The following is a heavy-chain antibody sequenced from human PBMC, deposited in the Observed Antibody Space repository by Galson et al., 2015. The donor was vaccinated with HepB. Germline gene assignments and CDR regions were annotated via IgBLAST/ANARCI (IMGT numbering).Heavy chain of an antibody. D-gene: IGHD2-2*01. CDR2: ISSSSSTI. J-gene: IGHJ6*02. Sequence: SLRLSCAASGFTFSSYSMNWVRQAPGKGLEWVSYISSSSSTIYYADSVKGRSTISRDNAKNSLYLQMNSLRAEDTAVYYCARDPECCSGTSLAEYYYGMDVWGQGATVTVSS. V-gene: IGHV3-48*04. CDR1: GFTFSSYS. CDR3: ARDPECCSGTSLAEYYYGMDV.